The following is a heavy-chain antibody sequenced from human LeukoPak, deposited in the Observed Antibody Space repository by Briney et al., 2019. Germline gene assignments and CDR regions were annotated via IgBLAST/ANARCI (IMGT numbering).Heavy chain of an antibody. J-gene: IGHJ4*02. D-gene: IGHD4-11*01. V-gene: IGHV1-69*04. CDR2: IIPILGIA. CDR1: GGTFSSYA. Sequence: GASVKVSCKASGGTFSSYAIIWVRQAPGQGLEWMGRIIPILGIANYAQKFQGRVTITADKSTSTAYMELSSLRSEDTAVYYCAVELSTVSPIDYWGQGTLVTVSS. CDR3: AVELSTVSPIDY.